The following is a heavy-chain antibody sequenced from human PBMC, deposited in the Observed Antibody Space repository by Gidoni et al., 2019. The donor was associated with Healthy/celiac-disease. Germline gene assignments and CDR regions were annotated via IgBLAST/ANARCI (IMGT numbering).Heavy chain of an antibody. CDR1: GFTVSSNY. Sequence: EVQLVESGGGLIQPGGSLRLSCAASGFTVSSNYLSWVRQAPGKGLEWVSVIYSGGSTYYADSVKGRFTISRDNSKNTLYLQMNSLRAEDTAVYYCARAPPSPYCSSTSCPSDLRYYYYGMDVWGQGTTVTVSS. CDR3: ARAPPSPYCSSTSCPSDLRYYYYGMDV. J-gene: IGHJ6*02. V-gene: IGHV3-53*01. CDR2: IYSGGST. D-gene: IGHD2-2*01.